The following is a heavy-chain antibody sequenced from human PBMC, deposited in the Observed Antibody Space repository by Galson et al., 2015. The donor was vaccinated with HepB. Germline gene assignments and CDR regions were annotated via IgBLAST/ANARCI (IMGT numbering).Heavy chain of an antibody. J-gene: IGHJ6*02. D-gene: IGHD3-10*01. CDR3: ARCNSGTSWSFREPVKDHCYYGMDV. Sequence: SLRLSCAASGFTFSTYWMTWVRQAPGKGLEWVANLKRDASEKYYVDSVKGRFTISRDNAKNSLYLQMNSLRAEDTGVYYCARCNSGTSWSFREPVKDHCYYGMDVWGQGTTVTVSS. V-gene: IGHV3-7*03. CDR2: LKRDASEK. CDR1: GFTFSTYW.